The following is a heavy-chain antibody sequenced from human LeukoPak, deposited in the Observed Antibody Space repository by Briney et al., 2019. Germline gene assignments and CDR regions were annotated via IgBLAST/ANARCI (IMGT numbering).Heavy chain of an antibody. J-gene: IGHJ4*02. CDR1: GFTFSSYA. CDR3: AKEGRY. CDR2: ISYDGSNK. Sequence: LPGGSLRLSCAASGFTFSSYAMHWVRQAPGKGLEWVAVISYDGSNKYYADSVKGRFTISRDNSKNTLYLQMNSLRAEDTAVYYCAKEGRYWGQGTLVTVSS. V-gene: IGHV3-30-3*01.